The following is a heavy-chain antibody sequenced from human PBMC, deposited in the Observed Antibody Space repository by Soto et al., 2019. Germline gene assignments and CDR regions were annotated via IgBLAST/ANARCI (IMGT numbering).Heavy chain of an antibody. Sequence: ASVNVSCKASGYTFTSYGISWVRQAPGQGLEWMGWISAYNGNTNYAQKLQGRVTMTTDTSTSTAYMELRSLRSDDTAVYYCARDTYYDSSGYWRDASDIWGNGKMVTVS. J-gene: IGHJ3*02. CDR3: ARDTYYDSSGYWRDASDI. V-gene: IGHV1-18*01. CDR2: ISAYNGNT. CDR1: GYTFTSYG. D-gene: IGHD3-22*01.